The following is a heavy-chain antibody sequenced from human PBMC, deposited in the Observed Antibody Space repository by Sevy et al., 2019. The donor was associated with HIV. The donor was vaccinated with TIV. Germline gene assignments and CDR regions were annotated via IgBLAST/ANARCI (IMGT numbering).Heavy chain of an antibody. D-gene: IGHD2-15*01. CDR3: AKGRGRRGYCSGGSCATNDY. V-gene: IGHV3-23*01. CDR2: ISGSGGST. J-gene: IGHJ4*02. CDR1: GFTFSSYA. Sequence: GGSLRLSCAASGFTFSSYAMSWVRQAPGKGLEWVSAISGSGGSTYYAYSVKGRFTISRDNSKNTLYLQMNSLRAEDTAVYYCAKGRGRRGYCSGGSCATNDYWGQGTLVTVSS.